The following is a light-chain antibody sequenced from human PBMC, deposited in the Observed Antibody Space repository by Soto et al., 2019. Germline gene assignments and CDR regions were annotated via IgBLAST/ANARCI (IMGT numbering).Light chain of an antibody. Sequence: EFVLTQSPVTLSLPPGERATLSCKASQSVGYHLAWYQQKPGQAPRLLIYDASNRATGIPARFSGSGSGTDFTLAISSLEPEDFAVYYCQQRSNWPPVTFGRGTKVDIK. CDR1: QSVGYH. J-gene: IGKJ4*01. V-gene: IGKV3-11*01. CDR3: QQRSNWPPVT. CDR2: DAS.